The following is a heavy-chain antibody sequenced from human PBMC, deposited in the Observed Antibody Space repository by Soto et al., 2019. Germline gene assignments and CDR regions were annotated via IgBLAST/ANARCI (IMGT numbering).Heavy chain of an antibody. D-gene: IGHD6-19*01. CDR1: GFTFSSYG. J-gene: IGHJ4*02. Sequence: PGESLKISCAASGFTFSSYGMHWVRQAPGKGLEWVAVISYDGSNKYYADSVKGRFTISRDNSKNTLYLQMNSLRAEDTAVYYCACSSGWYYFDYWGQGTLVTVSS. V-gene: IGHV3-30*03. CDR2: ISYDGSNK. CDR3: ACSSGWYYFDY.